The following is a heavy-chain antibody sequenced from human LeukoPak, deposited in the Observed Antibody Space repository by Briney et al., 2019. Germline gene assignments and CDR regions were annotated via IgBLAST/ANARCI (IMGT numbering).Heavy chain of an antibody. D-gene: IGHD3-3*01. Sequence: ASVKVSCKASGYTFTGYYMHWVRQAPGQGLEWMGWINPNSGGTNYAQKFQGRVTMTRDTSISTANMELSRLRSDDTAVYYCARADITIIKYYFDYWGQGTLVTVSS. CDR1: GYTFTGYY. CDR3: ARADITIIKYYFDY. J-gene: IGHJ4*02. CDR2: INPNSGGT. V-gene: IGHV1-2*02.